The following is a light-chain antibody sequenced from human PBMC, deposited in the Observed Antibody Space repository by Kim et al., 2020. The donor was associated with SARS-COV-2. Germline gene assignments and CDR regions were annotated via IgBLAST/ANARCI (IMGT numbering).Light chain of an antibody. CDR1: NIGSKK. CDR3: QVWDSSTACV. J-gene: IGLJ3*02. CDR2: RDS. V-gene: IGLV3-9*01. Sequence: VALGQTARITCGGNNIGSKKVHWYQQKPGQAPVLVIYRDSNRPSGIPERFSGSNSGNTATLTISRAQAGDEADYYCQVWDSSTACVFGGGTQLTVL.